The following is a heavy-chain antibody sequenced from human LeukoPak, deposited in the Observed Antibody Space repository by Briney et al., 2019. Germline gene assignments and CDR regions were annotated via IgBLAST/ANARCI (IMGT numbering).Heavy chain of an antibody. J-gene: IGHJ5*02. CDR3: ARGKLVLQKRGNWFDP. V-gene: IGHV1-46*01. CDR2: INPSGGST. Sequence: ASVKVSCKASGYTFTSYYMHWVRQAPGQGLEWMGIINPSGGSTSYAQKFQGRVTMTRDTSTSTVYMELSSLRSEDTAVYYCARGKLVLQKRGNWFDPWGQGTLVTVSS. CDR1: GYTFTSYY. D-gene: IGHD6-13*01.